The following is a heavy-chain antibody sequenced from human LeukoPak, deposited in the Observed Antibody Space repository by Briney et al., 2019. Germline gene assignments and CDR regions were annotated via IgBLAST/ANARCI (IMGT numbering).Heavy chain of an antibody. J-gene: IGHJ4*02. D-gene: IGHD4-23*01. CDR1: GYTFTSYY. Sequence: ASVTVSCKASGYTFTSYYMHWVRQAPGQGLEWMGIINPSGGSTSYAQKFQGRVTMTRDTSTSTVYMELSSLRSEDTAVYYCARGGVSEKDYGGNSDYWGQGTLVTVSS. CDR3: ARGGVSEKDYGGNSDY. V-gene: IGHV1-46*01. CDR2: INPSGGST.